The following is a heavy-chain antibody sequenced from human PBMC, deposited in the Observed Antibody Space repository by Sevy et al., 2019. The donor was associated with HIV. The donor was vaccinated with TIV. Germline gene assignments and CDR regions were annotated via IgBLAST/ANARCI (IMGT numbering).Heavy chain of an antibody. CDR1: GFTFSSYA. Sequence: GGFLRLSCAASGFTFSSYAMSWVRQAPGKGLEWVSAISGSGGSTYYADSVKGRFTISRDNSKNTLYLQMNSLRAEETAVYYGAKDSGYGGGDAFDIWGQGTMVTVSS. CDR3: AKDSGYGGGDAFDI. CDR2: ISGSGGST. D-gene: IGHD5-12*01. V-gene: IGHV3-23*01. J-gene: IGHJ3*02.